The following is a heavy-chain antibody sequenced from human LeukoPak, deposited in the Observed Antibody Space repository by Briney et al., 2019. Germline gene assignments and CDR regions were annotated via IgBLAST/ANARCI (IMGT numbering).Heavy chain of an antibody. CDR1: GFRFDGYA. CDR3: ARSDAVAGTIFDY. CDR2: ISWNSVKI. D-gene: IGHD6-19*01. J-gene: IGHJ4*02. V-gene: IGHV3-9*01. Sequence: PGGSLRLSCAASGFRFDGYAMHWVRQGPGKGLEWVASISWNSVKIAYGDSVRGRFTISRDNAKRSLYLQMNSLTAEDTAVYYCARSDAVAGTIFDYWGQGTLVTVSS.